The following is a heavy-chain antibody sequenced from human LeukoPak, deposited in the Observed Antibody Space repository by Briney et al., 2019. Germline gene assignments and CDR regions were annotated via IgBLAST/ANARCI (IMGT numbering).Heavy chain of an antibody. CDR1: GFTFSTYA. J-gene: IGHJ6*02. V-gene: IGHV3-23*01. D-gene: IGHD6-19*01. Sequence: TGGSLRLSCAASGFTFSTYAMSWVRQAAGKGLEWVSLISGSGGGTYYADSVKGRFTISRDNAKNSLYLQMNSLRAEDTALYYCAKDISPIAVAGTRYYYYGMDVWGQGTTVTVSS. CDR2: ISGSGGGT. CDR3: AKDISPIAVAGTRYYYYGMDV.